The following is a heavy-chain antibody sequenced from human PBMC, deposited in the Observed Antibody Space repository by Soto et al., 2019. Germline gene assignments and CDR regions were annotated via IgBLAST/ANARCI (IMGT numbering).Heavy chain of an antibody. CDR2: IYSGGNT. V-gene: IGHV3-53*04. D-gene: IGHD3-16*01. CDR1: GFIVSSNY. J-gene: IGHJ4*02. Sequence: EVQLVESGGGLVQPGGSLRLSCAASGFIVSSNYVTWVRQAPGKGLEWVSVIYSGGNTYYADSVKGRFTISRHNSENTVYLEVNSLRGEDTGMYFCAGGSRPLDYWGQGTLVIVSS. CDR3: AGGSRPLDY.